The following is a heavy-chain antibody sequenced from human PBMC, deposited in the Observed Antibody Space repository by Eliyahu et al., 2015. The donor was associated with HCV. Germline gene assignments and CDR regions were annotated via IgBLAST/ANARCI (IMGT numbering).Heavy chain of an antibody. CDR2: IIPIFGTA. V-gene: IGHV1-69*01. D-gene: IGHD6-13*01. J-gene: IGHJ4*02. CDR3: ARFQPVRGFDY. CDR1: GGTFSSYA. Sequence: EVKKPGSSVKVSCKASGGTFSSYAISWVRQAPGQGLEWMGGIIPIFGTANYAQXXQGRVTITADESTSTAYMXLSSLXSEDTAVYYCARFQPVRGFDYWGQGTXVTVSS.